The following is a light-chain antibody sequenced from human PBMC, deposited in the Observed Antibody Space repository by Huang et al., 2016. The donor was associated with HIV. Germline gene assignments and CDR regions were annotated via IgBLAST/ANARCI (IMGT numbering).Light chain of an antibody. J-gene: IGKJ4*01. CDR2: SST. CDR3: QQTYSAPVT. V-gene: IGKV1-39*01. CDR1: QRISSH. Sequence: DIQVTQSPSSLSASVGDRVTITCRTSQRISSHLSWYQQKIGKGPKLLIYSSTVLQSGVPSRFIGSGSGTDFTLTINSLQPEDFATYYCQQTYSAPVTFGGGTRVEIK.